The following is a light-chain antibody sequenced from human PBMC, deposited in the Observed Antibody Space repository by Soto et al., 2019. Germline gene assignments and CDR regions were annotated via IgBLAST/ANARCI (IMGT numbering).Light chain of an antibody. V-gene: IGLV1-51*02. J-gene: IGLJ3*02. CDR3: GTWDSALSAWV. CDR2: ENN. CDR1: SSNIGANF. Sequence: QSVLTQPPSMSAAPGQTVTISCSGGSSNIGANFVSWYQHLPGTAPQLLIYENNKRPSGIPDRFSGSKSGTSATLGITGLQTGDETDYYSGTWDSALSAWVFGGGTKVTVL.